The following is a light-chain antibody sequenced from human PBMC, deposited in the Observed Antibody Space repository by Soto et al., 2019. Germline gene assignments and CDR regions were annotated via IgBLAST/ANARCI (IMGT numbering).Light chain of an antibody. Sequence: EIVLTQSPGTLSLSPGERATLSCRASQSVSSSYLARYQQKPGQAPRLLIHGASSRATGIPDRFSGSGSGTDFTLTISRLEPEDFAVYYCQQYGSSPETFGQGTKVDIK. V-gene: IGKV3-20*01. J-gene: IGKJ1*01. CDR3: QQYGSSPET. CDR1: QSVSSSY. CDR2: GAS.